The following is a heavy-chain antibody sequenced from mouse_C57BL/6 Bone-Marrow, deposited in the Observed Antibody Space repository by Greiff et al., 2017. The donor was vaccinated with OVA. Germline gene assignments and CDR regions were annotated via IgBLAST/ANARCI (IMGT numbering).Heavy chain of an antibody. CDR3: ARHEEGPGYDYDPYYFDY. V-gene: IGHV1-62-2*01. CDR1: GYTFTEYT. Sequence: VQLQQSGAELVKPGASVKLSCKASGYTFTEYTIHWVKQRSGQGLEWIGWFYPGSGSIKYNEKFKDKATLTADKSSSTVYMELSRLTSEDSAVYFCARHEEGPGYDYDPYYFDYWGQGTTLTVSS. J-gene: IGHJ2*01. D-gene: IGHD2-4*01. CDR2: FYPGSGSI.